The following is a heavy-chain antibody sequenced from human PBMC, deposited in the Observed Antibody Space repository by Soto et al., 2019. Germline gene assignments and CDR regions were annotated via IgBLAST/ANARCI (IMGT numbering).Heavy chain of an antibody. Sequence: SETLSLTCAVSVVSISSINWWSWVRQPPGKGLEWIGEIYHSGSTNYNPSLKSRVTISVDKSKNQFSLKLSSVIAADTAVYYCARSIGYCVSTSGYAGPGWSQGTLVT. CDR2: IYHSGST. CDR3: ARSIGYCVSTSGYAGPG. D-gene: IGHD2-2*01. CDR1: VVSISSINW. V-gene: IGHV4-4*02. J-gene: IGHJ4*02.